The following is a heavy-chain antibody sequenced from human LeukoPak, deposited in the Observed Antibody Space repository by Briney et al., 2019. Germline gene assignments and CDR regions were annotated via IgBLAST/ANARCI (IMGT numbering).Heavy chain of an antibody. Sequence: PGGSLRLSCAASGFTFSSYGMHWVRQAPGKGLEWVAVIWYDGSNKYYADSVKGRFTISRDKSKNTLYLQMNSLRAEDTAVYYCAKGLVLAPVIVGIDYWGQGTLVSVSS. CDR3: AKGLVLAPVIVGIDY. CDR1: GFTFSSYG. J-gene: IGHJ4*02. V-gene: IGHV3-33*03. D-gene: IGHD1-26*01. CDR2: IWYDGSNK.